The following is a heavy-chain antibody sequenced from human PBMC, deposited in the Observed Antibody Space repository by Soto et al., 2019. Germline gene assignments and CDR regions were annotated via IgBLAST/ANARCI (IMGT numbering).Heavy chain of an antibody. J-gene: IGHJ6*02. D-gene: IGHD2-15*01. Sequence: GGSLRLSCAASGFTFSSYSMNWVRQAPGKGLEWVSSISSSSSYIYYADSVKGRFTISRDNAKNSLYLQMNSLRAEDTAVYYCARDIVVVVAAANYGMDVWGQGTTVTVSS. CDR3: ARDIVVVVAAANYGMDV. CDR2: ISSSSSYI. V-gene: IGHV3-21*01. CDR1: GFTFSSYS.